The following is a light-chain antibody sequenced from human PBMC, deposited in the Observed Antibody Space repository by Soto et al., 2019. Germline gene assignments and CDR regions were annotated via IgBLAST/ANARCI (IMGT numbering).Light chain of an antibody. CDR3: QQRSNWPT. CDR2: GAS. CDR1: QSVSSN. V-gene: IGKV3-15*01. J-gene: IGKJ1*01. Sequence: EIVMTQSPATLSVSPGERATLSCRASQSVSSNLAWYQQKPGQAPRLLIYGASTRATGIPARFSGSGSGTDFTLTISSLEPEDFAVYYCQQRSNWPTFGQGTKV.